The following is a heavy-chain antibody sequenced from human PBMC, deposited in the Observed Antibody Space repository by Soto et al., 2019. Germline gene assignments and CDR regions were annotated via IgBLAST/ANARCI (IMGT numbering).Heavy chain of an antibody. J-gene: IGHJ4*02. V-gene: IGHV4-34*01. CDR3: ARGIGYCSSINCYSSRRLRFDS. Sequence: QVQLQQWGAGLLKPSETLSLTCAVYGGSFSGCYWTWIRQSPEKGLEWIGEVNHSGTTYYNPSLKTRVTISVHTPKNQFSLKMSSVTAADTAVYYCARGIGYCSSINCYSSRRLRFDSWGQGTLVTVSS. D-gene: IGHD2-2*01. CDR2: VNHSGTT. CDR1: GGSFSGCY.